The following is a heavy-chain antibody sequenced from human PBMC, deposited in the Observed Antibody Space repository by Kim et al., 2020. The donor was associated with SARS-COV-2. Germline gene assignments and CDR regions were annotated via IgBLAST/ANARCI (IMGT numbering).Heavy chain of an antibody. J-gene: IGHJ4*02. CDR3: ARGTDCSGGSCYLY. V-gene: IGHV1-2*02. D-gene: IGHD2-15*01. Sequence: AQKFQGRVTMTRDTSISTAYMELSRLRSDDTAVYYCARGTDCSGGSCYLYWGQGTLVTVSS.